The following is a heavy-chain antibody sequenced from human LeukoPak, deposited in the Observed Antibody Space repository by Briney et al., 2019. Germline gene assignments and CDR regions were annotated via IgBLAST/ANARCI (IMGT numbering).Heavy chain of an antibody. Sequence: ASVKVSCKAFGYSFSDYYMHWVRQAPGQGLEWMGWINPNSGGTNYAQKFQGRVTMTRDTSVSTAYMELSRLRSDDTAVYYCARDHAPSITIFGVVTANWFDPWGQGTLVTVSS. D-gene: IGHD3-3*01. CDR1: GYSFSDYY. V-gene: IGHV1-2*02. CDR3: ARDHAPSITIFGVVTANWFDP. J-gene: IGHJ5*02. CDR2: INPNSGGT.